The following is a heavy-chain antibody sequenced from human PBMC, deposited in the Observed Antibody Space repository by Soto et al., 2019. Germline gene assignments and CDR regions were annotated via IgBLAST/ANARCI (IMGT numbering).Heavy chain of an antibody. CDR3: VGFADSGY. D-gene: IGHD2-21*02. Sequence: QVQLQESGPGLVRPSETLSLTCAVSGGSISSTNWWSWVRQPPGKGLEWIAETHHSGSTNYNPSLKGRVTISVDKSKNQFSLRLSSVTAADTAVYYCVGFADSGYWGQGTLVTVSS. CDR2: THHSGST. V-gene: IGHV4-4*02. CDR1: GGSISSTNW. J-gene: IGHJ4*02.